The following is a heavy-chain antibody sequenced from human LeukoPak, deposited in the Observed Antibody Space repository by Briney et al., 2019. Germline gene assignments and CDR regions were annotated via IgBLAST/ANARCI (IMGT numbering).Heavy chain of an antibody. V-gene: IGHV3-30-3*01. D-gene: IGHD3-22*01. CDR3: ARASEVYYYDSSGYYYFDY. CDR2: ISYDGSNK. CDR1: GFTFSSYA. J-gene: IGHJ4*02. Sequence: GGSLRLSCSASGFTFSSYAMSWVRQAPGKGLEWVAVISYDGSNKYYADSVMGRFTISRDNSKNTLYLQMNSLRAEDTAVYYCARASEVYYYDSSGYYYFDYWGQGTLVTVSS.